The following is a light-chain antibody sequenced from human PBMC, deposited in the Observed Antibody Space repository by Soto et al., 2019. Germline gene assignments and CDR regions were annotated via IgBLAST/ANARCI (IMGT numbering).Light chain of an antibody. V-gene: IGLV1-44*01. J-gene: IGLJ3*02. CDR2: SDD. Sequence: QSVLTQPPSVSGTPGQRVTISCSGRSSNIGSNTVNWYQQLPGTAPKLLINSDDQRPSGVPDRFSGSKSGTSASLAISGLQSEDEADYHCATWDDSLNGRVFGGGTKLTVL. CDR1: SSNIGSNT. CDR3: ATWDDSLNGRV.